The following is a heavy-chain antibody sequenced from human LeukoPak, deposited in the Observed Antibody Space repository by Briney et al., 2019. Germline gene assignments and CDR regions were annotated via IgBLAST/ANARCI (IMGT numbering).Heavy chain of an antibody. Sequence: PSETLSLTCTVPGGSISSIYFYSAWIRQPPGNGLEWIGSIYYSGNTYYNPSLKSRVTISVDTSKNQFSLKLSSVTAADTAVYYCARIYYDSSGYTDHYFDYWGQGTLVTVSS. CDR3: ARIYYDSSGYTDHYFDY. D-gene: IGHD3-22*01. V-gene: IGHV4-39*07. CDR2: IYYSGNT. CDR1: GGSISSIYFY. J-gene: IGHJ4*02.